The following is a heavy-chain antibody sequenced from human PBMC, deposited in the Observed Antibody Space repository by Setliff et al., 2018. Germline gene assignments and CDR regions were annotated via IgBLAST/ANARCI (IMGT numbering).Heavy chain of an antibody. CDR2: VHYNGET. CDR1: GASISSHY. V-gene: IGHV4-59*11. CDR3: ARVDFTMIQGVIGQ. J-gene: IGHJ1*01. D-gene: IGHD3-10*01. Sequence: SETLSLTCTVSGASISSHYWSWIRQAPGKGLQWIAYVHYNGETNYNPSLKSRVLISVDTSKNQLSLRVTSVTAADTAVYYCARVDFTMIQGVIGQWGQGTLVTVSS.